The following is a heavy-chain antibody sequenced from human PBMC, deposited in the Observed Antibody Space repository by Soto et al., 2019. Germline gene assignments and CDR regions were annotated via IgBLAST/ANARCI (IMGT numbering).Heavy chain of an antibody. CDR1: GFTFSSSE. CDR2: IHPRGQPI. Sequence: EVQLVESGGGLVQPGGSLRLSCAVSGFTFSSSEMYWVRQAPGKGLEWISYIHPRGQPIFYADSVKGRFTISRDNANNSLFLQMNSLRAEDSAVYYCARRSSRWGHWTLVTVSS. J-gene: IGHJ3*01. CDR3: ARRSSR. V-gene: IGHV3-48*03.